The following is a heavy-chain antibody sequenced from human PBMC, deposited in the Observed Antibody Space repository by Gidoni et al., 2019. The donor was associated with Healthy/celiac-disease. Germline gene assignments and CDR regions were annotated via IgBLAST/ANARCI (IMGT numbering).Heavy chain of an antibody. CDR1: GGTFSSYT. CDR3: AREPDPGDYYDSSGYYHFDY. Sequence: QVQLVQSGAEVKKPGSSVKVCCKASGGTFSSYTISWVRQAPGQGLEWMGRIIPIIGIANYAQKFQGRVTITADKSTSTAYMELSSLRSEDTAVYYCAREPDPGDYYDSSGYYHFDYWGQGTLVTVSS. D-gene: IGHD3-22*01. J-gene: IGHJ4*02. CDR2: IIPIIGIA. V-gene: IGHV1-69*08.